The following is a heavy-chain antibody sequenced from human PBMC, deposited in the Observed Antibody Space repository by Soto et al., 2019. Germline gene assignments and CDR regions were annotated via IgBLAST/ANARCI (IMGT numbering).Heavy chain of an antibody. V-gene: IGHV3-20*04. CDR1: GFTFDDYG. CDR2: INWNGGST. J-gene: IGHJ6*02. CDR3: AKDRESSAHPNYYYYYGMDV. Sequence: PGGSLRLSCAASGFTFDDYGLNWIRQAPGKGLEWVSGINWNGGSTGYADSVKGRFTISRDNSKNTLYLQMNSLRAEDTAVYYCAKDRESSAHPNYYYYYGMDVWGQGTTVTVSS. D-gene: IGHD3-22*01.